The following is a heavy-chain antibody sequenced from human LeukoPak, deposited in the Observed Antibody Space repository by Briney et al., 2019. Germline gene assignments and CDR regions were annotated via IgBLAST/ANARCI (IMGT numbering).Heavy chain of an antibody. Sequence: ASVKISCKASGYTFRGNYIHWLRQAPGQGLEWMGWIDANNGDTKSAQKFQGRVTMSRDTSISTAYMDLSSLSPDDAAVYYCARDPSSITLYFFDYWGQGTLVTVSS. CDR2: IDANNGDT. J-gene: IGHJ4*02. CDR3: ARDPSSITLYFFDY. D-gene: IGHD1-20*01. V-gene: IGHV1-2*02. CDR1: GYTFRGNY.